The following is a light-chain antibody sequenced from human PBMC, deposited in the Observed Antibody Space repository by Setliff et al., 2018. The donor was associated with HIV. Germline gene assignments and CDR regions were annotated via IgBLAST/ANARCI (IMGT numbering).Light chain of an antibody. V-gene: IGLV2-14*01. J-gene: IGLJ1*01. Sequence: QSALTQPASVSGSPGQSITISCTGTSSDVGGYSHVSWYQQHPGKAPKLIIYEFRNRPSGVSNRFSGSKSGNTASLTISGLRAEDEADYYCSSYAITNTLPFGTGTKVTVL. CDR3: SSYAITNTLP. CDR2: EFR. CDR1: SSDVGGYSH.